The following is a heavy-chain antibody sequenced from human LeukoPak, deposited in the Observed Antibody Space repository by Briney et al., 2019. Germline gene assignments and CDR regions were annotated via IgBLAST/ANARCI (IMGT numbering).Heavy chain of an antibody. V-gene: IGHV3-23*01. D-gene: IGHD1-26*01. J-gene: IGHJ4*02. CDR1: GFTFGSYA. CDR2: INGSGGST. Sequence: GGSLRLSCAASGFTFGSYAMSWVRQAPGKGLEWVSDINGSGGSTYYTDSVKGRFTISRDNSKNTLYLQMNSLRAEDTAVYYCAKAANEWELLAGYFDYWGQGTLVTVSS. CDR3: AKAANEWELLAGYFDY.